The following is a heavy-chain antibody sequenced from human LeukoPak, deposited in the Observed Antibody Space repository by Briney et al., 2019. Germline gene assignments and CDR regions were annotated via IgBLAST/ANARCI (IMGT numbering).Heavy chain of an antibody. CDR3: ARRSGYSSGWTALDY. CDR2: IYPGDSDT. V-gene: IGHV5-51*01. Sequence: GESLKISCKGSGYTITNYWIGWVRQMPGKGLGWMGIIYPGDSDTRYSPSFQGQVTISADKSISTAYLQWSSLKASDTAMYYCARRSGYSSGWTALDYWGQGTLVTASS. J-gene: IGHJ4*02. D-gene: IGHD6-19*01. CDR1: GYTITNYW.